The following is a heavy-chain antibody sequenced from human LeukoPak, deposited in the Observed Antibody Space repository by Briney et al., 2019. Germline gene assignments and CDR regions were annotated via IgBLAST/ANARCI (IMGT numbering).Heavy chain of an antibody. J-gene: IGHJ4*02. V-gene: IGHV3-30-3*01. Sequence: GSLRLSCAASGFTFSSYAMHWVRQAPGKGLEWVAVISYDGSNKYYADSVKGRFTISRDNSKNTLYLQMNSLRPEDTAVYYCAKEQSIYNVLTDYDYWGQGTLVTVSS. CDR3: AKEQSIYNVLTDYDY. D-gene: IGHD3-9*01. CDR2: ISYDGSNK. CDR1: GFTFSSYA.